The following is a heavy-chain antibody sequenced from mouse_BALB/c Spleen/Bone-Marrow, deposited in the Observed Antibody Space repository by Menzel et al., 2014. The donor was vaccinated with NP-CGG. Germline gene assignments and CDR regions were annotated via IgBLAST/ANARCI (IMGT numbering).Heavy chain of an antibody. J-gene: IGHJ2*01. V-gene: IGHV1S137*01. CDR3: ARDLDY. CDR2: ISIYYGDA. CDR1: GYTFTDYA. Sequence: QVQLQQSGAELVRPGVSVKISCKGSGYTFTDYAMHWVKQSHAKSLEWIGVISIYYGDATYNQKFEGKATMTVDKSSSTAYMELARLTSEDSAIYYCARDLDYWGQGTTLTVSS.